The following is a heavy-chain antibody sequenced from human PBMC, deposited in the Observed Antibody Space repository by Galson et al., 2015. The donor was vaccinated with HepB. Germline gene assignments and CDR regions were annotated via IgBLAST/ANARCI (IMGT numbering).Heavy chain of an antibody. CDR1: GYSFSNFW. J-gene: IGHJ3*02. CDR2: IYPGDSDT. CDR3: ARGYCSDTICYYDAVDM. V-gene: IGHV5-51*03. D-gene: IGHD2-2*01. Sequence: QSGAEVKKPGEPLKISCKGSGYSFSNFWIGWVRQMPGKGLEWMGIIYPGDSDTRYSPSFQGQVIISAGKSIITAYLQWSSLKASDTAIYFCARGYCSDTICYYDAVDMWGQGTMVTVSS.